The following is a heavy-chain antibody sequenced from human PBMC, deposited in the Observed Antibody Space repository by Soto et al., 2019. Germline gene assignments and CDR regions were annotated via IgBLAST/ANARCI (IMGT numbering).Heavy chain of an antibody. D-gene: IGHD2-2*01. CDR2: IYHGVST. V-gene: IGHV4-30-2*01. J-gene: IGHJ5*02. Sequence: QLQLQESGSGLVKPSQTLSLTCAVSGASVDSGGYSWSWIRQPPGKGLEWIGYIYHGVSTDYNPSLKSRVTISVDSSKNLFSLSLSSVTAADTVVYFCVRSGCSSTACHTDWFDPWGPGTLVTVSS. CDR3: VRSGCSSTACHTDWFDP. CDR1: GASVDSGGYS.